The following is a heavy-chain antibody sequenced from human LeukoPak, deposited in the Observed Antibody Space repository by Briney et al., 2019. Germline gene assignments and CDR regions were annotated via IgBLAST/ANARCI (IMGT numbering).Heavy chain of an antibody. CDR1: GASISSYY. V-gene: IGHV4-59*01. J-gene: IGHJ4*02. CDR2: SYYSGSA. D-gene: IGHD1-26*01. CDR3: ARGGRSFVYYFDF. Sequence: ASETLSLTCSVSGASISSYYWSWIRQPPGKGLEFIGYSYYSGSATYHPSLKSRVTISLDTPKNQFSLRLSSVTAADTAVYYCARGGRSFVYYFDFWGQGALITVTS.